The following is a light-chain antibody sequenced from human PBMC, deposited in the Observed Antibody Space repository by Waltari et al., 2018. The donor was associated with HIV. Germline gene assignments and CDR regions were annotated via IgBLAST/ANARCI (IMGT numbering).Light chain of an antibody. CDR3: QQSFNTPLT. Sequence: DIQMTQSPSSLSASIGDRVPHTCRANQNISSYLNWYQQKPGKAPRFLIYAASSLQSGVPSTFSGSGSGTDFTLTISSLQREDFATYYCQQSFNTPLTFGGGTKVEIK. CDR1: QNISSY. V-gene: IGKV1-39*01. J-gene: IGKJ4*01. CDR2: AAS.